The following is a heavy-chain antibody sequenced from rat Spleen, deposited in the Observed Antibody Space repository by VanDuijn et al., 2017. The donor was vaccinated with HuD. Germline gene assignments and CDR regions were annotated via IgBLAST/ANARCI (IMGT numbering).Heavy chain of an antibody. V-gene: IGHV5-58*01. J-gene: IGHJ4*01. Sequence: EVQLVESGGGLVQPGRSLKLSCVASGFTFSSYWMYWIRQAPGKGLEWISSISYEGSSTYYGDSVKGRFTISRDNAKDALYLQMDSLRSGDTATYYCATQDVYFGLWDYVMDAWGQGASVTVSS. CDR3: ATQDVYFGLWDYVMDA. CDR2: ISYEGSST. D-gene: IGHD1-6*01. CDR1: GFTFSSYW.